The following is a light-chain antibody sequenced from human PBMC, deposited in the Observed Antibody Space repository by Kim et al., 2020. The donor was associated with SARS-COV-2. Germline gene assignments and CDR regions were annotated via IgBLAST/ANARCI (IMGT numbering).Light chain of an antibody. CDR3: NSRDSSGNHVL. J-gene: IGLJ3*02. V-gene: IGLV3-19*01. CDR1: SLRGYY. Sequence: SSELTQDPAVSVALGQTVTITCQGDSLRGYYASWFRQKSGQATILVIYGDKNRPSGIPDRFSGSGSGNTASLTITGAQAEDEADYYCNSRDSSGNHVLFGGGTQLTVL. CDR2: GDK.